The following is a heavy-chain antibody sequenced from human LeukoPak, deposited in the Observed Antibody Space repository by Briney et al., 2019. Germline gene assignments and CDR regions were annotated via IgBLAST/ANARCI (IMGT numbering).Heavy chain of an antibody. J-gene: IGHJ6*02. CDR3: ARSHSNFYYGMDV. D-gene: IGHD4-11*01. CDR2: INPNSGGT. CDR1: GYTFTGYY. Sequence: ASVTVSCTASGYTFTGYYLHWVRQAPGQGLEWMGWINPNSGGTYYPQKFQGWVTMTRDTSISTAYMELSRLRSDDVAVYYCARSHSNFYYGMDVWGQGTTVTVSS. V-gene: IGHV1-2*04.